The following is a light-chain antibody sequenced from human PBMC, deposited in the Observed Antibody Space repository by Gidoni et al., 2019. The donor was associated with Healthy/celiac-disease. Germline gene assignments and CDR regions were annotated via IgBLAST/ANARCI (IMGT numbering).Light chain of an antibody. Sequence: QSVLTQPPSASGPPGQRVTISCSGSSSNIGSNYVYWYQQLPGTAPKLLIYMNNQRHSGVPDRFSGSKSGTSASLAISGLRSEAEADYDCAAWDDSLSGWVFGGGTKLTVL. CDR2: MNN. CDR3: AAWDDSLSGWV. V-gene: IGLV1-47*01. CDR1: SSNIGSNY. J-gene: IGLJ3*02.